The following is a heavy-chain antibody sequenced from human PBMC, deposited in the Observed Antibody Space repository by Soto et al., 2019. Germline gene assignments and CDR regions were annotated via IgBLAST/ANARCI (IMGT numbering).Heavy chain of an antibody. V-gene: IGHV3-33*01. D-gene: IGHD3-3*01. CDR2: IWYDGSNK. Sequence: PWGSLRLSCAASGFTFSSYGMHWFRQAPGKGLEWVAVIWYDGSNKYYADSVKGRFTISRDNSKNTLYLQMNSLRAEDTAVYYCARGYYDFWSGYYRDYYGMDVWGQGTTVTVSS. CDR1: GFTFSSYG. J-gene: IGHJ6*02. CDR3: ARGYYDFWSGYYRDYYGMDV.